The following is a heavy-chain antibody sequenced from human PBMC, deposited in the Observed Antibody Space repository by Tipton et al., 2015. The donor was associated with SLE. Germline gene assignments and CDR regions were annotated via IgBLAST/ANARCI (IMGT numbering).Heavy chain of an antibody. CDR3: ARAWSYSTGWYYDL. J-gene: IGHJ2*01. CDR2: IFYSGST. Sequence: TLSLTCTVSGSSISSYYWNWIRQPPGRGLDWIGYIFYSGSTNYNPSLNSRVTISLDTAKNQFSLKLSSVTAADTAVYYCARAWSYSTGWYYDLWGRGTLVTVSS. D-gene: IGHD2-8*02. V-gene: IGHV4-59*01. CDR1: GSSISSYY.